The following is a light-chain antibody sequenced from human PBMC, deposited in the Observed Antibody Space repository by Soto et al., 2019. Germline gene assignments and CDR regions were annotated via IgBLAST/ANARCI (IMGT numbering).Light chain of an antibody. V-gene: IGKV1-5*03. CDR3: QQYNSYSWT. CDR2: RAS. J-gene: IGKJ1*01. Sequence: DIQMTQSPSSLSASVGGRVAITCRASQSISSYLNWYQHKAGKAPKLLIYRASSLQSGVPSRFSGSGSGTEFTLTISSLQPDDFATYYCQQYNSYSWTFGQGTKVDIK. CDR1: QSISSY.